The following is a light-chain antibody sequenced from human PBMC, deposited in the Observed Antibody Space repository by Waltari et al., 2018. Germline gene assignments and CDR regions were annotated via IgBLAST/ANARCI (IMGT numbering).Light chain of an antibody. CDR1: QSISSW. CDR3: QQYDTFSAT. V-gene: IGKV1-5*03. Sequence: DIQMTQSPSTLSASVGDRVTITCLASQSISSWLAWYQQKPGKAPKLLIYKTSRLDTGVPSRFSGSGSGTEFTLTISSLQPDDFATYYCQQYDTFSATFGPGTTVEI. J-gene: IGKJ1*01. CDR2: KTS.